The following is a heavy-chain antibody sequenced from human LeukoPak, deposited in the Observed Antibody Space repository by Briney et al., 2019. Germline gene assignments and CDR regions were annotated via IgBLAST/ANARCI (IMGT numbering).Heavy chain of an antibody. CDR3: AKARWSPKDAFDI. D-gene: IGHD1-1*01. V-gene: IGHV3-23*01. Sequence: GGSLRRSCAASGFTFSSYAMSWVRQAPGKGLEWVSAISGSGGSTYYADSVKGRFTISRDNSKNTLYLQMNSLRAEDTAVYYCAKARWSPKDAFDIWGQGTMVTVSS. CDR1: GFTFSSYA. J-gene: IGHJ3*02. CDR2: ISGSGGST.